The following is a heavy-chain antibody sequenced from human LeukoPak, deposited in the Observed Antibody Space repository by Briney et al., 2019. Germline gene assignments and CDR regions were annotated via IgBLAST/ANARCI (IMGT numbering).Heavy chain of an antibody. Sequence: GGSLRLSCAASGFTFSSYAMSWVRQAPGKGLEWVSAISGSGGSTYYADSVKGRFTISRDNSKNTLYLQMNSLRAEDTAVYYRATQPDFWSGYSDDYWGQGTLVTVSS. V-gene: IGHV3-23*01. D-gene: IGHD3-3*01. CDR1: GFTFSSYA. CDR2: ISGSGGST. J-gene: IGHJ4*02. CDR3: ATQPDFWSGYSDDY.